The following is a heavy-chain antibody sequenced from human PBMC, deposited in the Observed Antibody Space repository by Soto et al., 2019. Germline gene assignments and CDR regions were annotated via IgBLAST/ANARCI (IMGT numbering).Heavy chain of an antibody. CDR3: ARDLRIAVAGPMDV. J-gene: IGHJ6*02. D-gene: IGHD6-19*01. V-gene: IGHV3-21*01. CDR1: GFTFSSYA. CDR2: ISSSSSYI. Sequence: PGGSLRLSCVASGFTFSSYAMSWVRQAPGQRLEWVSSISSSSSYIYYADSVKGRFTISRDNAKNSLYLQMNNLRAEDTAVYYCARDLRIAVAGPMDVWGQGTTVTVSS.